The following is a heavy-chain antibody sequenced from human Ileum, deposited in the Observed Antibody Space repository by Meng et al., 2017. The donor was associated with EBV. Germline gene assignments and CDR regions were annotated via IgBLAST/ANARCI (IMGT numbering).Heavy chain of an antibody. Sequence: VYLVEPGEGLIQPGGSLRLSCVISGFTISDNYMTWVRQSPGKGLEWVSIIYDGINTYYADSVKGRFTISRDKSKNTLYLQMNSLRAEDTAVYYCAVRYTSGSYLRFDYWGQGTLVTVSS. CDR2: IYDGINT. CDR3: AVRYTSGSYLRFDY. V-gene: IGHV3-53*01. CDR1: GFTISDNY. J-gene: IGHJ4*02. D-gene: IGHD3-10*01.